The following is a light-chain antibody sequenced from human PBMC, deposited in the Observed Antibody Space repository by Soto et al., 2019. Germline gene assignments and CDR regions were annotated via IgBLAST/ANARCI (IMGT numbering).Light chain of an antibody. J-gene: IGKJ5*01. CDR3: QQYENLPT. Sequence: DIQMTQSPAALSASVGDRFTITFQASQNINNYLNRYQQKPGRAPKLLIYDASNLEAGVPSRFRGSGSGTDFTFTISRLQPEDIATYYCQQYENLPTFGQGTRLEIK. CDR1: QNINNY. CDR2: DAS. V-gene: IGKV1-33*01.